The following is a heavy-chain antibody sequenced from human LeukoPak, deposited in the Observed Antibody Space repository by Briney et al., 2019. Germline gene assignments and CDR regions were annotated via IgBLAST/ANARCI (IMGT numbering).Heavy chain of an antibody. CDR2: IIPIFGTA. J-gene: IGHJ3*02. V-gene: IGHV1-69*06. CDR1: GGTFSSYA. D-gene: IGHD1-20*01. CDR3: ARERSITPDKRYNWKWSRSDAFDI. Sequence: SVRVSCKASGGTFSSYAISWVRQAPGQGVEWMGGIIPIFGTANYAQKLQGRVTITADKSTRTAYMEMSSLRSEDTAVYYCARERSITPDKRYNWKWSRSDAFDIWGQGTMVTVSS.